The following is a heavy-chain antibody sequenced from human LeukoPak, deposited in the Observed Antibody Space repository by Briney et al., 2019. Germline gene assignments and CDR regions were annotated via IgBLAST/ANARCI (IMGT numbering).Heavy chain of an antibody. CDR1: GGSISSSSYY. V-gene: IGHV4-39*01. J-gene: IGHJ6*02. D-gene: IGHD6-13*01. CDR3: AREQQLTTFYYYGMDV. CDR2: IYYSGST. Sequence: PSETLSLTCTVSGGSISSSSYYRGWIRQPPGKGLEWIGSIYYSGSTYYNPSLKSRLTISVDTSKNQFSLKLSSVTAADTAVYYCAREQQLTTFYYYGMDVWGQGTTVTVSS.